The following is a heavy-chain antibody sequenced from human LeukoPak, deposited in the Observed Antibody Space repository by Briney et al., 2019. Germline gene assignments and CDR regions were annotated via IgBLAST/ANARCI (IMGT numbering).Heavy chain of an antibody. Sequence: GGSLRLSCAASGFTFSSYEMNWVRRAPGKGLEWVSYISSSGSTIYYADSVKGRFTISRDNSKNTLYLQMNSLRAEDTAVYYCAKDLHYGSADYWGQGTLVTVSS. CDR1: GFTFSSYE. CDR3: AKDLHYGSADY. D-gene: IGHD3-10*01. J-gene: IGHJ4*02. CDR2: ISSSGSTI. V-gene: IGHV3-48*03.